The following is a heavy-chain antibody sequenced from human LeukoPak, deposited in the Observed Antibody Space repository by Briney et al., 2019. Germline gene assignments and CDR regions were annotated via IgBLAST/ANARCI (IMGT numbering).Heavy chain of an antibody. V-gene: IGHV4-34*01. CDR3: ARGEEASSGWYGPNGAFDI. Sequence: SETLSLTCAVYGGSFSGYYWGWIRQPPGKGLEWIGEINHSGRPNYNPSLKSRVTISVDTSKNQFSLKLSSVTAADTAVYYCARGEEASSGWYGPNGAFDIWGQGTMVTVSS. J-gene: IGHJ3*02. CDR2: INHSGRP. CDR1: GGSFSGYY. D-gene: IGHD6-19*01.